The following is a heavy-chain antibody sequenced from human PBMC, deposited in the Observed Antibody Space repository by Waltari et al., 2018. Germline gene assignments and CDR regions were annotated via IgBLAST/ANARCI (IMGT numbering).Heavy chain of an antibody. CDR1: GGSISSSY. Sequence: QVQLQESGPGLVKPSETLSLTCTVSGGSISSSYWSWIRQPPGKGLEWIGYICYSGSTKYNPSLESRVTISVDTSKNQFSLKLDSVTAADTAVYFCARSRDGYNSQSPIDYWGQGALISVSS. J-gene: IGHJ4*02. CDR2: ICYSGST. CDR3: ARSRDGYNSQSPIDY. V-gene: IGHV4-59*01. D-gene: IGHD5-12*01.